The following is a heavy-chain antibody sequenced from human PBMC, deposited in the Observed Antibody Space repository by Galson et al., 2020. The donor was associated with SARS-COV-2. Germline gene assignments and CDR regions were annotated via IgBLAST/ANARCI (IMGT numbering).Heavy chain of an antibody. V-gene: IGHV4-59*01. Sequence: SETLSLTCTVSGDSISNYYYSWIRQPPGKGLEWLGHIFAGGGPSYNPSLKSRVTLIVDTSKNQVSLRMTSVTAADTAVYYCACGSTTFKYYYDHWGQGALVIVSS. J-gene: IGHJ4*02. CDR1: GDSISNYY. CDR3: ACGSTTFKYYYDH. D-gene: IGHD1-1*01. CDR2: IFAGGGP.